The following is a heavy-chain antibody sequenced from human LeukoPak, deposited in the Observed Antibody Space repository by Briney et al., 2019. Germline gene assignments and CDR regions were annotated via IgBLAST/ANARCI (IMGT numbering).Heavy chain of an antibody. Sequence: GGSLRLSCAASGFTFSSYSMNWVRQAPGKGLEWVSSISSSSSYIYYADSVKGRFTISRDNAKNSLYLQMNSLRAEDTAVYYCARTYSSSWYSRPFDYWGQGTLVTVSS. CDR1: GFTFSSYS. D-gene: IGHD6-13*01. CDR2: ISSSSSYI. V-gene: IGHV3-21*01. J-gene: IGHJ4*02. CDR3: ARTYSSSWYSRPFDY.